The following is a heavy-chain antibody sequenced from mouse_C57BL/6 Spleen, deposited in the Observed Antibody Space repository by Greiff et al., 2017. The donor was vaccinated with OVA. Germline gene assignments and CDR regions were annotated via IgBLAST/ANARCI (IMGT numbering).Heavy chain of an antibody. CDR3: TRDYGSSYYWYFEV. D-gene: IGHD1-1*01. Sequence: VQLQQSGAELVRPGASVTLSCKASGYTFTDYEMHWVKQTPVHGLEWIGAIDPETGGTAYNQKFKGKAILTADKSSSTAYMELRSLTSKDSAVYYCTRDYGSSYYWYFEVWGTGTTVTVSS. CDR1: GYTFTDYE. J-gene: IGHJ1*03. V-gene: IGHV1-15*01. CDR2: IDPETGGT.